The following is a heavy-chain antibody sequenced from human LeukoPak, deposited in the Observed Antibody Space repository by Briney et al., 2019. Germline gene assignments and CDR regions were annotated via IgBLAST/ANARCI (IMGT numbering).Heavy chain of an antibody. D-gene: IGHD5-18*01. CDR2: IYSGST. Sequence: PSETLSLTCTVSGGSISSYYWSWIRQPPGEGLEWSCYIYSGSTDYNPSLKSRVTISVDTSKNQFSQQLSSVTAADTAVYYCARGFEYNYRYTFGYWGQGTLVTVSS. CDR1: GGSISSYY. V-gene: IGHV4-59*01. CDR3: ARGFEYNYRYTFGY. J-gene: IGHJ4*02.